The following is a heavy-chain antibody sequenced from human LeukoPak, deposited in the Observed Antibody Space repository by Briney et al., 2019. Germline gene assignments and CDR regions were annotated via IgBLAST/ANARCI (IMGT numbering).Heavy chain of an antibody. CDR3: GSQYYGDWFDP. CDR2: IYPGDSES. CDR1: GYSFSNYW. Sequence: GESLKISCKASGYSFSNYWIGWVRQMPGKGLEWMGIIYPGDSESRYSPSFQGQVTTSVDKSISTAYLQWSSLKASDTAMYYCGSQYYGDWFDPWGQGTLVIVSS. D-gene: IGHD3-16*01. J-gene: IGHJ5*02. V-gene: IGHV5-51*01.